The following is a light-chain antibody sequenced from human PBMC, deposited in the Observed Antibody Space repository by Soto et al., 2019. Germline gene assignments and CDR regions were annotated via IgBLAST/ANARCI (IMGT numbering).Light chain of an antibody. CDR1: QNISIY. CDR3: QQSYSTLYT. V-gene: IGKV1-39*01. J-gene: IGKJ2*01. Sequence: DLQMTQSPSSLSASIGDRVTITCRASQNISIYLHWYQQKPGQAPKFLIYASSNLQSGVPSRFSGSGSGTDFTLTISSLQPEDFATYYCQQSYSTLYTFGQGTKLEIK. CDR2: ASS.